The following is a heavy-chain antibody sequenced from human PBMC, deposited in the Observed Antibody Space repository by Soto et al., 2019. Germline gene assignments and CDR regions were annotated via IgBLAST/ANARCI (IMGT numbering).Heavy chain of an antibody. CDR1: GFTFSSYA. Sequence: GGSLRLSCAASGFTFSSYAMSWVRQAPGKGLEWVSAISGSGGSTYYADSVKGRFTISRDNSKNTLYLQMNSPRAEDTAVYYCAKRYYYDSSGYYWAPCDYWGQGTLVTVSS. J-gene: IGHJ4*02. D-gene: IGHD3-22*01. CDR2: ISGSGGST. CDR3: AKRYYYDSSGYYWAPCDY. V-gene: IGHV3-23*01.